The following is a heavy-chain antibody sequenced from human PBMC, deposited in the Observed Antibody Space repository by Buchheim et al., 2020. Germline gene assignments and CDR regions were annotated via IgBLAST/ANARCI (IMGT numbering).Heavy chain of an antibody. J-gene: IGHJ4*02. CDR1: GFTFSSYA. D-gene: IGHD3-22*01. CDR2: ISYDGSNK. Sequence: QVQLVESGGGVVQPGRSLRLSCAASGFTFSSYAMHWVRQAPGKGLEWVAVISYDGSNKYYADSAKGRFTISRDNSKNTLYLQMNSPRAEDTAVYYCARRYYDSSGYYSPFDYWGQGTL. CDR3: ARRYYDSSGYYSPFDY. V-gene: IGHV3-30*04.